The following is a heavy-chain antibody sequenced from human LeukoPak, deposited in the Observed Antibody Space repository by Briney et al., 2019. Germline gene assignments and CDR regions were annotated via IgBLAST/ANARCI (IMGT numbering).Heavy chain of an antibody. V-gene: IGHV4-59*08. CDR2: ISYSGST. CDR3: ARDDYGDYFDY. D-gene: IGHD4-17*01. J-gene: IGHJ4*02. Sequence: SETLSLSCTVSGGSISSHYWSWIRQPPGKGLEWIGYISYSGSTNYNPSLRSRVNISVDTSKNQFSLKLSSVTAADTAVYYCARDDYGDYFDYWGQGTLVTVSS. CDR1: GGSISSHY.